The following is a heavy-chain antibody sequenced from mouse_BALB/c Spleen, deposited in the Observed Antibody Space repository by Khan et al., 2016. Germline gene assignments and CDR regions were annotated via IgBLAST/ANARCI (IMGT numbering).Heavy chain of an antibody. D-gene: IGHD2-2*01. J-gene: IGHJ3*01. CDR1: GFNIKDTY. Sequence: VQLQQSGAELVKPGASVKLSCTASGFNIKDTYMHWVKQRPEQGLEWIGRIDPANGNTKYDPKFQGKATITADTSSNTAYLQLSSLTSEDTAVYYCARSPYGYDVGLAYWGQGTLVTVSA. V-gene: IGHV14-3*02. CDR2: IDPANGNT. CDR3: ARSPYGYDVGLAY.